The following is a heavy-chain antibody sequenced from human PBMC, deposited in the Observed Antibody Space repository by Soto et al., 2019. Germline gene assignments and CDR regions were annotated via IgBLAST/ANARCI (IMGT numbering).Heavy chain of an antibody. CDR3: ARLPAANHFDY. J-gene: IGHJ4*02. D-gene: IGHD2-2*01. V-gene: IGHV4-39*01. CDR2: IYYSGST. CDR1: GGSISSSSYY. Sequence: QLQLQESGPGLVKPSETLSLTCTVSGGSISSSSYYWGWIRQPPGKGLEWIRCIYYSGSTYYNPSLKSRVTISADTSRNQCCLKLSAVNAADTAVYYCARLPAANHFDYWGQGTLVTVSS.